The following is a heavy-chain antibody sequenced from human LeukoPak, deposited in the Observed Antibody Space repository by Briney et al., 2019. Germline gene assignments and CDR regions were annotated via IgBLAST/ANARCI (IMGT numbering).Heavy chain of an antibody. V-gene: IGHV4-39*01. CDR3: ARGSGSNDY. CDR1: GGSIRSSYYY. D-gene: IGHD3-10*01. CDR2: IYDSGST. Sequence: SKTLSLTCTVSGGSIRSSYYYWGWIRQPPGKGLEWIGSIYDSGSTYYNPSLKSRVTISVDTSKNQFSLKLSSVTAADTAVYYCARGSGSNDYWGQGTLVTVSS. J-gene: IGHJ4*02.